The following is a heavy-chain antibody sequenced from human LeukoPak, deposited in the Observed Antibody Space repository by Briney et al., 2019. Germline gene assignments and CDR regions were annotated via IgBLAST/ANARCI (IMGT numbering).Heavy chain of an antibody. J-gene: IGHJ6*03. V-gene: IGHV4-39*01. D-gene: IGHD2-21*01. Sequence: SETLSLTCSVSGGSISSSYYNWGRIRQPPGKGLEWIGSIYYSGSTYYNPSLKSRVTISVDTSNNQFSLKLSSVTAADTAVYYCARHIHYYYYYMDVWGKGTTVTVSS. CDR2: IYYSGST. CDR3: ARHIHYYYYYMDV. CDR1: GGSISSSYYN.